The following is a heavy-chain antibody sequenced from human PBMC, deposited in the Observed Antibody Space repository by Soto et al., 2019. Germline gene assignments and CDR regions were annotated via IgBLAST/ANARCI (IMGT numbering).Heavy chain of an antibody. CDR3: ARGRYYYGSGSYYNGAFDI. CDR1: GYTFTSYG. J-gene: IGHJ3*02. D-gene: IGHD3-10*01. V-gene: IGHV1-18*01. Sequence: ASVKVSCKASGYTFTSYGISWVRQAPGQGLEGMGWISAYNGNTNYAQKLQGRVTMTTDTCTSTAYMELRSLRSDDTAVYYCARGRYYYGSGSYYNGAFDIWGQGTMVTV. CDR2: ISAYNGNT.